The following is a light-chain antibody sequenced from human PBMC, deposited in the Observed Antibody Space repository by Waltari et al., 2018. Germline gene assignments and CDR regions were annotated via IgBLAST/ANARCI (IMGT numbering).Light chain of an antibody. V-gene: IGKV2-28*01. Sequence: EIVMTQSPLSLSVTHGEPAFISCRASQSLLHYNGRNYLDWYLQRPGQSPQLLIYLGSTRGSGVPDRFSGSGSGTDFTLNISRVESEDVGVYYCMQALQTRPTFGGGTKVEIK. CDR2: LGS. J-gene: IGKJ4*01. CDR3: MQALQTRPT. CDR1: QSLLHYNGRNY.